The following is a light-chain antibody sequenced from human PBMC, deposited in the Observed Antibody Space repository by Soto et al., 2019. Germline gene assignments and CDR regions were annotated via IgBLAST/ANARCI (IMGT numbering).Light chain of an antibody. Sequence: QSALTQPPSASGSPGQSVTISCTGTSSDIGGYNYVSWYQQHPGTAPKLMIYEVSQRPSGVPDRFSGSKSGNTASLTVSGLQAEDEADYYCSSYAGSNNFVVFGGGTKLTV. V-gene: IGLV2-8*01. CDR1: SSDIGGYNY. CDR2: EVS. J-gene: IGLJ2*01. CDR3: SSYAGSNNFVV.